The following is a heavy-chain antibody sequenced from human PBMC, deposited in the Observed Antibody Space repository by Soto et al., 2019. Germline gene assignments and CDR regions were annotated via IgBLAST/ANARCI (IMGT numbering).Heavy chain of an antibody. CDR2: ISGSGGST. V-gene: IGHV3-23*01. CDR3: VGGRITMIVVVTDKYFQH. CDR1: GFTFSSYA. Sequence: GGSLRLSCAASGFTFSSYAMSWVRQAPGKGLEWVSAISGSGGSTYYADSVKGRFTISRDNSKNTLYLQMNSLRAEDTAVYYWVGGRITMIVVVTDKYFQHWGQGTLVTVSS. D-gene: IGHD3-22*01. J-gene: IGHJ1*01.